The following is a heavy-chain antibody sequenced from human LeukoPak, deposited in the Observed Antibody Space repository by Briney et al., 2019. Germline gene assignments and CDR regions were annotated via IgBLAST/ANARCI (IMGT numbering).Heavy chain of an antibody. J-gene: IGHJ4*02. Sequence: GGSLRLSCAASGFTFSSYEMNWVRQAPGKGLEWVSYISSSGSTIYYADSVKGRFTISRDNAKNSLYLQMNSLRAEDTAVYYCARVELKVGATGGDYWGQGTLVTVSS. CDR1: GFTFSSYE. CDR3: ARVELKVGATGGDY. V-gene: IGHV3-48*03. CDR2: ISSSGSTI. D-gene: IGHD1-26*01.